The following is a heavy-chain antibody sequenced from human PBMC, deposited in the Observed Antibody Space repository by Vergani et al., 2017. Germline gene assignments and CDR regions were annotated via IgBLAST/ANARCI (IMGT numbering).Heavy chain of an antibody. V-gene: IGHV4-39*01. J-gene: IGHJ4*02. CDR2: IYYSGST. CDR3: ARQGARIAVAGYIPD. CDR1: GGSISSSSYY. Sequence: QLQLQESGPGLVKPSETLSLTCTVSGGSISSSSYYWGWIRQPPGKGLEWIGSIYYSGSTYYNPSLKSRVTISVDTSKNQFSLKLSSVTAADTAVYYCARQGARIAVAGYIPDWGQGTLVTVSS. D-gene: IGHD6-19*01.